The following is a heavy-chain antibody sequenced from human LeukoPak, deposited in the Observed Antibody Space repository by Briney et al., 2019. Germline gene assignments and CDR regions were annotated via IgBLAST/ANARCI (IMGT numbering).Heavy chain of an antibody. J-gene: IGHJ4*02. D-gene: IGHD4-17*01. Sequence: SETLSLTCAVYGGSFSGYYGSWIRQPPGKGLEWIGEINHSGSTNYNPSLKSRVTISVDTSKNQFSLKLSSVTAADTAVYYCAKLTTRPGFFDYWGQGTLVTVSS. V-gene: IGHV4-34*01. CDR3: AKLTTRPGFFDY. CDR1: GGSFSGYY. CDR2: INHSGST.